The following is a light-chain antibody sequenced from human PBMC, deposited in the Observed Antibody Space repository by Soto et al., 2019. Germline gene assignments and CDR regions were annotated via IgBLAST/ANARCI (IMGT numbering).Light chain of an antibody. J-gene: IGKJ1*01. CDR2: AAS. V-gene: IGKV1-39*01. CDR1: QSISSY. Sequence: DIQMTQSPSSLSASVGDRVTITCRASQSISSYLNWYQQKPGKAPKLLIYAASSLQSGVPSRFSGSGSGTDSTLTISSLQPEDFATYYCQQSYSTWTFGQGTKV. CDR3: QQSYSTWT.